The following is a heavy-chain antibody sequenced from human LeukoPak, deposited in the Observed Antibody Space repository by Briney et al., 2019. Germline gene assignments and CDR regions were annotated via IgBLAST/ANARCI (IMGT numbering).Heavy chain of an antibody. V-gene: IGHV1-24*01. Sequence: GASVKVSCKVSGDTLTELSMHWVRQAPGKGLEWMGGFDPEEGETIYAQKFQGRVTMTEDTSTDTAYMELSSLRSEDTAVYYCATGGSGSYHNWFDPWGQGTLVTVSS. D-gene: IGHD1-26*01. J-gene: IGHJ5*02. CDR2: FDPEEGET. CDR3: ATGGSGSYHNWFDP. CDR1: GDTLTELS.